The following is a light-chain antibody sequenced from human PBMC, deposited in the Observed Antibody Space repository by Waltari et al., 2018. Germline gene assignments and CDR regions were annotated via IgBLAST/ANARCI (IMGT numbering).Light chain of an antibody. Sequence: DIVMTQSPATLSVYPGERATLSCRASQSVGPNLAWYQQKPGQAPRVLIYGASTRPAGVPGTFSGSGSGTEFTLTISSVQSEDLAVYYCQQYHDWPRTFGQGTKVEFK. CDR1: QSVGPN. CDR3: QQYHDWPRT. CDR2: GAS. V-gene: IGKV3-15*01. J-gene: IGKJ1*01.